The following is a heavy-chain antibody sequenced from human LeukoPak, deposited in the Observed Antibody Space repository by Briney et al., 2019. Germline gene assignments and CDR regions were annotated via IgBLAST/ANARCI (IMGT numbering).Heavy chain of an antibody. J-gene: IGHJ6*04. CDR1: GGSISSSGDY. CDR2: IYYSGST. CDR3: AKRDCSSTSCYKYGMDV. V-gene: IGHV4-31*03. Sequence: SETLSLTCTISGGSISSSGDYWSWSRQHPGKGLEWIGYIYYSGSTYYNPSLKSRVTISVDTSKNQFSLQLSSVTAADTAVYYCAKRDCSSTSCYKYGMDVWGKGTTVTVSS. D-gene: IGHD2-2*02.